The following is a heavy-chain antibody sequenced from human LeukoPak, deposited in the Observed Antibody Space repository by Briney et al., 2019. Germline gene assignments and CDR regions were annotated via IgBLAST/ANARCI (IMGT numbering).Heavy chain of an antibody. CDR1: GGSISSGDYY. Sequence: PSETLSLTCTVSGGSISSGDYYWSWIRQPPGKGLEWIGYIYYSGSTYYNPSLKSRVTISVDTSKNQFSLRLSSVTAADTAVYYCARDQDFMVIEAFDIWGQGTMVTISS. V-gene: IGHV4-30-4*01. D-gene: IGHD2-21*01. J-gene: IGHJ3*02. CDR3: ARDQDFMVIEAFDI. CDR2: IYYSGST.